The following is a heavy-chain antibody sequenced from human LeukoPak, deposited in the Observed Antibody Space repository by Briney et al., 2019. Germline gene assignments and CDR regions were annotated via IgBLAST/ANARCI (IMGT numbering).Heavy chain of an antibody. D-gene: IGHD6-19*01. J-gene: IGHJ5*02. V-gene: IGHV4-4*02. CDR3: ASLAVAGTGWFDP. Sequence: SETLSLTCAVSGGPISSSNWWSWVRQPPGKGLEWIGEIYYSGSTNYNPSLKSRVTISVDKSKNQFSLKLSSVTAAETAVYYCASLAVAGTGWFDPWGQGTLVTVSS. CDR2: IYYSGST. CDR1: GGPISSSNW.